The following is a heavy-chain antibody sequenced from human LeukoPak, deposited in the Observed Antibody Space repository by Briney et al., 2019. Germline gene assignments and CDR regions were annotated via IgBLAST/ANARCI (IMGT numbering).Heavy chain of an antibody. Sequence: SGTLSLTCTVSGYSISSGYYWGWIRQPPGKGLEWIGSIYHSGSTYYNPSLKSRVTISVDTSKNQFSLKLSSVTAADTAVYYCASRGSRITIFGVAASYYYDMDVWGKGTTVTVSS. CDR2: IYHSGST. D-gene: IGHD3-3*01. CDR3: ASRGSRITIFGVAASYYYDMDV. J-gene: IGHJ6*03. CDR1: GYSISSGYY. V-gene: IGHV4-38-2*02.